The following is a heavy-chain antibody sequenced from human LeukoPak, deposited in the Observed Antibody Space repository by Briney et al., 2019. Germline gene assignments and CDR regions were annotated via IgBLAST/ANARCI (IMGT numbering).Heavy chain of an antibody. CDR3: ARTSARGAQFDY. CDR2: IYASGRT. D-gene: IGHD3-10*01. CDR1: GGSISNYY. V-gene: IGHV4-4*07. Sequence: SESLSLTSTVSGGSISNYYWGWILQPAGMGLGWIGRIYASGRTNYNPSLKSRVTMAVDTSNNQFSLNLSSVTAADTAVYYCARTSARGAQFDYWGQGTLVTVSS. J-gene: IGHJ4*02.